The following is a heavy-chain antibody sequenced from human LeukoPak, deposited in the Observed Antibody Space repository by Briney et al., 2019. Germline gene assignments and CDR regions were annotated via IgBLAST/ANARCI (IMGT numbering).Heavy chain of an antibody. CDR1: GFTFSSYE. CDR3: AREKTACGGDCYDS. V-gene: IGHV3-48*03. CDR2: ISSSGTPI. J-gene: IGHJ4*02. Sequence: GGSLRLTCAASGFTFSSYEMNWVRQAPGKGLEWVSYISSSGTPIHYADSVKGRFTISRDNAKNSLFLQMNSLRAEDTAVYYCAREKTACGGDCYDSWGQGTLVTVSS. D-gene: IGHD2-21*01.